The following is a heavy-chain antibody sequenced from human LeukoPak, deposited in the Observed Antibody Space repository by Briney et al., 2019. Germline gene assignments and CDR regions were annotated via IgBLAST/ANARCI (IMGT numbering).Heavy chain of an antibody. V-gene: IGHV3-7*01. CDR2: IKQDGGGK. J-gene: IGHJ4*02. Sequence: GGSLRLSCVASRFAFSSYWMSWVRQAPGKGLEWVANIKQDGGGKYYVDSVKGRFTISRDNAKNSLFLQMNSLRVEDTAVYYCARLGGSYYTYWGQGTLVTVSS. CDR1: RFAFSSYW. CDR3: ARLGGSYYTY. D-gene: IGHD1-26*01.